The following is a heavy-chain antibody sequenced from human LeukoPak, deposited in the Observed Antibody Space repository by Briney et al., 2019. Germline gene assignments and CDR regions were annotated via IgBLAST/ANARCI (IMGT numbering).Heavy chain of an antibody. J-gene: IGHJ4*02. V-gene: IGHV3-23*01. D-gene: IGHD1-1*01. CDR2: ISDTGGST. CDR3: AKSMSTTSRGFFDY. Sequence: GESLRLSCAASGFSFTTYAMTWVRQAPGKGLEWLSTISDTGGSTYYADSVKGWFTISRDNSQNTLFLQINSLRAEDTAIYYCAKSMSTTSRGFFDYWGQGALVTVSS. CDR1: GFSFTTYA.